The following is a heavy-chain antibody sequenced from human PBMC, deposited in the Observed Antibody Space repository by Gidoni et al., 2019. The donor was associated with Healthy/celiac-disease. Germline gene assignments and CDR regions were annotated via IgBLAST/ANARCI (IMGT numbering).Heavy chain of an antibody. CDR2: ISSSSSYI. Sequence: EVQLVESGGGLVKPGGSLRLSCAASGFTFSSYSRNWGRQAPGKVLEWVSSISSSSSYIYYADSVKGGFTISRDNAKNSLYLQMNSRRAEDTAVYYCARDLPPDYGGNTRNWFDPWGQGTLVTVSS. V-gene: IGHV3-21*01. J-gene: IGHJ5*02. CDR3: ARDLPPDYGGNTRNWFDP. CDR1: GFTFSSYS. D-gene: IGHD4-17*01.